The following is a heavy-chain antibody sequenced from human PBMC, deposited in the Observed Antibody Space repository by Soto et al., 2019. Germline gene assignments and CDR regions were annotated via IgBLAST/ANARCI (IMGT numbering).Heavy chain of an antibody. Sequence: SETLSLTCAVYGGSFSGYYWSWIRQPPGKGLEWIGEINHSGSTNYNPSLKSRATISVDTSKNQFSLKLSSVTAADTAVYYCARGPGTAMVRGGYYYYYYGMDVWGQGTTVTVSS. CDR3: ARGPGTAMVRGGYYYYYYGMDV. CDR1: GGSFSGYY. J-gene: IGHJ6*02. D-gene: IGHD3-10*01. CDR2: INHSGST. V-gene: IGHV4-34*01.